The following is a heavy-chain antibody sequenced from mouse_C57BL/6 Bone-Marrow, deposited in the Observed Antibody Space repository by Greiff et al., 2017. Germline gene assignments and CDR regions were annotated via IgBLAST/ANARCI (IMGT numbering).Heavy chain of an antibody. J-gene: IGHJ2*01. V-gene: IGHV1-55*01. D-gene: IGHD1-1*01. Sequence: VQLQQPGAELVKPGASVKMSCKASGYTFTSYWITWVKQRPGQGLEWIGDIYPGSGSTNYNEKFKSKATLTVDTSSSTAYMQLSSLTYEDSAVYYCARGSEPLLLRDYWGQGTTLTVSS. CDR1: GYTFTSYW. CDR3: ARGSEPLLLRDY. CDR2: IYPGSGST.